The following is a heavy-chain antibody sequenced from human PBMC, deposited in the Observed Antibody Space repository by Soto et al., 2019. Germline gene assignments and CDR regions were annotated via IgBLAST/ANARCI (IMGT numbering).Heavy chain of an antibody. V-gene: IGHV3-73*01. CDR2: IRSKANSYAT. CDR1: GFTFSGSA. J-gene: IGHJ6*03. Sequence: GGSLRLSCAASGFTFSGSAMHWVRQASGKGLEWVGRIRSKANSYATAYAASVKGRFTISRDDSKNTAYLQMNSLKTEDTAVYYCIQMGYYGDYAQYYYYYYMDVWGKGTTVTVSS. D-gene: IGHD4-17*01. CDR3: IQMGYYGDYAQYYYYYYMDV.